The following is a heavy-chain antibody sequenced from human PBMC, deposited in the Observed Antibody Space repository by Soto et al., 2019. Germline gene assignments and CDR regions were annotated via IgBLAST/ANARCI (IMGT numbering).Heavy chain of an antibody. D-gene: IGHD3-10*01. V-gene: IGHV3-23*01. Sequence: EVQLLESGGGLVQPGGSLRLSCAASGFTFSSYVMSWVRQAPGKGLEWVSAISGSGGSTYYADSVKGRFTISRDNSKNTLYLQMNSLRAEDTAVYYCAKDMSPLSGSYYSGKDYWGQGTLVTVSS. CDR3: AKDMSPLSGSYYSGKDY. CDR2: ISGSGGST. J-gene: IGHJ4*02. CDR1: GFTFSSYV.